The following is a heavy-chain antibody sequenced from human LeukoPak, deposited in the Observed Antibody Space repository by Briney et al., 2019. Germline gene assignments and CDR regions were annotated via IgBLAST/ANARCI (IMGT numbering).Heavy chain of an antibody. CDR1: GYTFTSYG. CDR2: ISAYNGNT. Sequence: ASVKVSCKASGYTFTSYGISWVRQAPGQGLEWMGWISAYNGNTNYAQKLQGRVTMTTDTSTSTAYIELRSLRSDDTAVYYCARDSLPIVVVPAASNWFDPWGQGTLVTVSS. V-gene: IGHV1-18*01. D-gene: IGHD2-2*01. CDR3: ARDSLPIVVVPAASNWFDP. J-gene: IGHJ5*02.